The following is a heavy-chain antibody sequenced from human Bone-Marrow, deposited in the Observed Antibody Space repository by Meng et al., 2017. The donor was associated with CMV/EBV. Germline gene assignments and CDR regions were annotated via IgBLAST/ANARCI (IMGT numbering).Heavy chain of an antibody. D-gene: IGHD2-2*01. CDR1: GHSISSDYF. CDR3: VRHIIVVPARGYGVDV. Sequence: GSLRLSCHVSGHSISSDYFWGWVRQSPGTGLEWVGICDSGDTFYNPSLKSRVAISVDTSANQFSLTLRSVTAADTAVYYCVRHIIVVPARGYGVDVWGQGTTVTGYS. V-gene: IGHV4-38-2*01. CDR2: CDSGDT. J-gene: IGHJ6*01.